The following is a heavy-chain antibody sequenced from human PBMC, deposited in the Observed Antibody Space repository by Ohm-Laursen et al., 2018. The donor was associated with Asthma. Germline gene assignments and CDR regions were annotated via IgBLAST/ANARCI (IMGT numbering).Heavy chain of an antibody. J-gene: IGHJ3*01. V-gene: IGHV7-4-1*02. CDR3: AKVRTAGYDALDL. CDR2: INTNTGKP. CDR1: GYTLSNYG. Sequence: ASVKVSCKASGYTLSNYGINWVRQAPGQGLEWMGWINTNTGKPSYAQGYTGRFVFSLDAAASTAYLQISSLEAEDSAVYFCAKVRTAGYDALDLWGQGTMVTVSS. D-gene: IGHD3-9*01.